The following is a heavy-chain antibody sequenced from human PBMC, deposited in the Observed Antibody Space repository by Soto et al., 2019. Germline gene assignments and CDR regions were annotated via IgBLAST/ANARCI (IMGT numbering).Heavy chain of an antibody. D-gene: IGHD3-22*01. V-gene: IGHV1-69*12. CDR2: IIPIFGTA. Sequence: QVQLVQSGAEVKKPGSSVKVSCKASGGTFSSYAISWVRQAPGQGLEWMGGIIPIFGTANYAQKVQGRVTNAADERTRTAYIDLSSLGSQDTAVYYGARVAAGSGYFASNYFDYWGQGAVVTVSS. CDR3: ARVAAGSGYFASNYFDY. J-gene: IGHJ4*02. CDR1: GGTFSSYA.